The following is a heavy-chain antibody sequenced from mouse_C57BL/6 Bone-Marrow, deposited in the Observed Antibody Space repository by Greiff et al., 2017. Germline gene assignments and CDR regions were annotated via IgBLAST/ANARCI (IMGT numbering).Heavy chain of an antibody. D-gene: IGHD1-1*01. J-gene: IGHJ4*01. CDR3: ARNRTTIVATSYAMDD. V-gene: IGHV1-42*01. Sequence: VQLKQSGPELVKPGASVQISCKASGYSFTGYYMNWVKQSPEQSLEWIGEINPSTGGTNYNQKFKAKDTLTVDKSSSTAYMQLKSLTSEDSAVYYCARNRTTIVATSYAMDDWGQGTSVTVSS. CDR1: GYSFTGYY. CDR2: INPSTGGT.